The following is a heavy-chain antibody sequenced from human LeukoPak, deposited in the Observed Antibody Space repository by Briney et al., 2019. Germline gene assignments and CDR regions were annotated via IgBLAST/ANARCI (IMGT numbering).Heavy chain of an antibody. D-gene: IGHD3-10*01. CDR1: GFTFSSYA. Sequence: PGGSLRLSCAASGFTFSSYAMSWVRQAPGKGLEWVSAISGSGGSAYYADSVKGRFTISRDNSKNTLYLQMNSLRAEDTAVYYCAKGKIWFGEYDAFDIWGQGTMVTVSS. J-gene: IGHJ3*02. CDR2: ISGSGGSA. CDR3: AKGKIWFGEYDAFDI. V-gene: IGHV3-23*01.